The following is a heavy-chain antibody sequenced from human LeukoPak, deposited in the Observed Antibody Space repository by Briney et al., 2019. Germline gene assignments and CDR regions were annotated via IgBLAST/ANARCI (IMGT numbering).Heavy chain of an antibody. CDR1: GGSITSGDYY. CDR2: MYYSGST. J-gene: IGHJ5*02. Sequence: SQTLSLTCTVSGGSITSGDYYWSWIRQPPGKGLEWIAYMYYSGSTYHNPSLKSRVTMSADTSKNQLSLKLSSVTAADTAVYYCARPYYYDSRIDPWGQGILVTVSS. CDR3: ARPYYYDSRIDP. D-gene: IGHD3-22*01. V-gene: IGHV4-30-4*01.